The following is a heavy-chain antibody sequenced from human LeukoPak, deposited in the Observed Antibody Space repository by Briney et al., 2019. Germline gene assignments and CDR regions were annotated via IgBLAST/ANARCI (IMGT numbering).Heavy chain of an antibody. D-gene: IGHD6-19*01. V-gene: IGHV1-8*01. CDR1: GYTFTSYD. Sequence: GASVKVSCKASGYTFTSYDINWVRQATGQGLEWMGWMNPNSGNTGYAQKFQGRVTMTRNISINTAYMELSSLRSEDTAVYYCARPYYSSGWYDWFDPWGQGTLVTVSS. CDR2: MNPNSGNT. J-gene: IGHJ5*02. CDR3: ARPYYSSGWYDWFDP.